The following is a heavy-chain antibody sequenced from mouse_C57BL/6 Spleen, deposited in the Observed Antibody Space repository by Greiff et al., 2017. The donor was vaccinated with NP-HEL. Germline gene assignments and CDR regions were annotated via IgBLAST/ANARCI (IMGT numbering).Heavy chain of an antibody. J-gene: IGHJ2*01. D-gene: IGHD4-1*01. Sequence: ESGPGLVKPSQSLSLTCSVTGYSITSGYYWNWIRQFPGNKLEWMGYISYDGSNNYNPSLKNRISITRDTSKNQFFLKLNSVTTEDTATYYCARDLGSYWGQGTTLTVSS. CDR1: GYSITSGYY. CDR3: ARDLGSY. V-gene: IGHV3-6*01. CDR2: ISYDGSN.